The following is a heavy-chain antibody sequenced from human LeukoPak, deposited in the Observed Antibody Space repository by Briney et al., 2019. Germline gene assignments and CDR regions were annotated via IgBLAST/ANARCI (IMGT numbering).Heavy chain of an antibody. CDR2: ISAYNGNT. Sequence: ASVKVSCKASGYTFTSYGISWVRQAPGQGLEWMGWISAYNGNTNYAQKLQGRVTITTDTSTSTAYMELRSLRSDDTAVYYCARGALSIAAAGSVNWFDPWGQGTLVTVSS. V-gene: IGHV1-18*01. CDR1: GYTFTSYG. CDR3: ARGALSIAAAGSVNWFDP. D-gene: IGHD6-13*01. J-gene: IGHJ5*02.